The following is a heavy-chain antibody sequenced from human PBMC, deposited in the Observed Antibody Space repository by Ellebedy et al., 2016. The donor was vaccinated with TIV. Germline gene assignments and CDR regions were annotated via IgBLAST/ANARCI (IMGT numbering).Heavy chain of an antibody. J-gene: IGHJ4*01. Sequence: PGGSLTLSCAASGFTFSRHWMHWIRQAPGKGLVWLSSINGDGGFTSHADFVKGRFTISRDNAKNTQYLQMNILKAEDTAMYYCSTLSDTGYWGHGTLVTVSS. CDR1: GFTFSRHW. V-gene: IGHV3-74*01. CDR3: STLSDTGY. CDR2: INGDGGFT. D-gene: IGHD2-21*02.